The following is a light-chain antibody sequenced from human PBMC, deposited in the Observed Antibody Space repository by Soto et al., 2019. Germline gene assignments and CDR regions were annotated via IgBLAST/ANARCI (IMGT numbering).Light chain of an antibody. CDR1: QPVSDK. CDR3: QQYGDSPLT. V-gene: IGKV3-15*01. J-gene: IGKJ4*01. Sequence: EVVMTQSPANLSVSPGVGATLSCWASQPVSDKLAWYQQKPGQAPRLLIYGASARALGIPDRFSGSGSGTDFTLTISRLEPEDFAVYHCQQYGDSPLTFGGGTKVDIK. CDR2: GAS.